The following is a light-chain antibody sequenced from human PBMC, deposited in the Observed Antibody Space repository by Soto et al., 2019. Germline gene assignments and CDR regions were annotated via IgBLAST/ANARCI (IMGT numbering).Light chain of an antibody. J-gene: IGKJ4*01. V-gene: IGKV3-11*01. CDR2: DAS. CDR1: QSISTY. CDR3: QQRSNWIT. Sequence: EIVLTQSPATLSLFPGERATLSCRASQSISTYLAWYQQRSGQAPRLLIFDASSRATGIPARFSGSGSGTDFTPTLSSLEPEDFAVYYCQQRSNWITFGGGTKVDIK.